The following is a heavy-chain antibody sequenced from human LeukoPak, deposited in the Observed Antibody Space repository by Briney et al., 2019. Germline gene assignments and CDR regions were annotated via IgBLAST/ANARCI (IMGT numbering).Heavy chain of an antibody. CDR2: IRYDGYNK. CDR1: GFTFSDFG. Sequence: PGGSLRLSCAASGFTFSDFGFHWVRQAPGKGLEWLTFIRYDGYNKYYADSVKGRLSISRDNSKNTLFLQMNSLRAEDTAVYYCAKEVAYCTSTSCYGHFDYWGQGTLVTVSS. V-gene: IGHV3-30*02. J-gene: IGHJ4*02. CDR3: AKEVAYCTSTSCYGHFDY. D-gene: IGHD2-2*01.